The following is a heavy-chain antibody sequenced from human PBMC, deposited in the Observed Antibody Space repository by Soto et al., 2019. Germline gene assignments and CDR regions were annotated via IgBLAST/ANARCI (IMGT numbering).Heavy chain of an antibody. CDR3: ATVGIPISGYYY. CDR2: ISSSGSLK. Sequence: GGSLILSCAVSGLDFSNYIMNWVRQAPGKGLEWISYISSSGSLKHYAESVKGRFTISRDNAKNSLSLEMNSLRDEDTAVYYCATVGIPISGYYYWGQGTLVTVS. D-gene: IGHD3-22*01. J-gene: IGHJ4*02. CDR1: GLDFSNYI. V-gene: IGHV3-48*02.